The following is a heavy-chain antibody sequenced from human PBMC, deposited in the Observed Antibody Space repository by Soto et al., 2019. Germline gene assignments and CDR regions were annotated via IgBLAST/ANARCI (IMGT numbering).Heavy chain of an antibody. Sequence: KTSETLSLTCAVSGYSISSGYYWGWIRQPPGKGLEWIGSIYHSGSTYYNPSLKSRVTISVDTSKNQFSLKLSSVTAADTAVYYCARDYHYWGQGTLVTVSS. CDR1: GYSISSGYY. J-gene: IGHJ4*02. CDR3: ARDYHY. D-gene: IGHD3-16*02. CDR2: IYHSGST. V-gene: IGHV4-38-2*02.